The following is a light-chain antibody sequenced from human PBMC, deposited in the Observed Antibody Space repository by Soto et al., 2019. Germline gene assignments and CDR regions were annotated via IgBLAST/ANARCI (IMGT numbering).Light chain of an antibody. J-gene: IGKJ4*01. Sequence: DIQMTQSPSSVSASVGDRVSITCRASQGISNWLAWYQQNPGRATNLLIYTGSSLQSGVPSRFSGTGSGTDFTLTISSLQPEDVATYYCQQANSFPLTFGGGTKVEIK. V-gene: IGKV1-12*01. CDR1: QGISNW. CDR3: QQANSFPLT. CDR2: TGS.